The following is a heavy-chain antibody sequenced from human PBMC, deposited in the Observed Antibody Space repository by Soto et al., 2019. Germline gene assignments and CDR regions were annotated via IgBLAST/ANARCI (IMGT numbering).Heavy chain of an antibody. Sequence: PSETLSLTCTVSGGSISSGGYYWSWIRQHPGKGLEWIGYIYYSGSTYYNPSLKSRVTISVDTSKNQFSLKLSSVTAADTAVYYCARARGTVNTFDYGMDVCGQRTTVTVSS. J-gene: IGHJ6*02. D-gene: IGHD4-17*01. CDR3: ARARGTVNTFDYGMDV. CDR1: GGSISSGGYY. V-gene: IGHV4-31*03. CDR2: IYYSGST.